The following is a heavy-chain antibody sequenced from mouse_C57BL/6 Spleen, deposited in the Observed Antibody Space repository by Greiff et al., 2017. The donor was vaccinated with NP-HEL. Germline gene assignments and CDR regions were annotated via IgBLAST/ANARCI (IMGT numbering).Heavy chain of an antibody. J-gene: IGHJ2*01. CDR1: GYSFTGYY. Sequence: VQLQQSGPELVKPGASVKISCKASGYSFTGYYMNWVKQSPEKSLEWIGEINPSTGGTTYNQKFKAKATLTVDKSSSTAYMQLKSLTSEDSAVYYCARRDYSNYVDYWGQGTTLTVSS. CDR2: INPSTGGT. V-gene: IGHV1-42*01. D-gene: IGHD2-5*01. CDR3: ARRDYSNYVDY.